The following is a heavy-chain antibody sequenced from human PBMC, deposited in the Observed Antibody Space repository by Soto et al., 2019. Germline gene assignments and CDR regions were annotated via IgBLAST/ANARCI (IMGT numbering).Heavy chain of an antibody. Sequence: LRLSCAASGFTFSDYYMSWIRQAPGKGLEWVSYISSSSSYTDYADSVNGRFTISRDNAKNSLYLQMNSMRDEDTAVYYCARDYYDSSGYYPNSYYYGLDVWAQGTTVTVSS. CDR2: ISSSSSYT. CDR3: ARDYYDSSGYYPNSYYYGLDV. CDR1: GFTFSDYY. V-gene: IGHV3-11*06. J-gene: IGHJ6*02. D-gene: IGHD3-22*01.